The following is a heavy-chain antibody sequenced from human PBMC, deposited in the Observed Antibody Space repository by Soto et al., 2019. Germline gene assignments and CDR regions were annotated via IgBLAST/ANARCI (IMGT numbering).Heavy chain of an antibody. V-gene: IGHV1-69*06. CDR1: GGTFSSYA. D-gene: IGHD2-21*01. Sequence: SVKVSCKASGGTFSSYAISWVRQAPGQGLEWMGGIIPIFGTANYAQKFQGRVTITADNSTTTAYMELSSLRSEDTAVYFCARGINCGASSRWFDSWGQGTLVTVSS. CDR3: ARGINCGASSRWFDS. CDR2: IIPIFGTA. J-gene: IGHJ5*01.